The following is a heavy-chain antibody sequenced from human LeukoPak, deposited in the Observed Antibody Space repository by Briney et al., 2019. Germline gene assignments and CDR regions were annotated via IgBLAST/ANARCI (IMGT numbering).Heavy chain of an antibody. Sequence: SETLSLTCAVSGGSISTYYWTWIRQPPGKGLEWIGYVDYSGSTNSNPSLKSRVTLSVDSSRNQFSLKVNSVTAADTVVYYCARVGSYCFDLWGRGTLVTVSS. D-gene: IGHD1-26*01. CDR1: GGSISTYY. J-gene: IGHJ2*01. V-gene: IGHV4-59*01. CDR2: VDYSGST. CDR3: ARVGSYCFDL.